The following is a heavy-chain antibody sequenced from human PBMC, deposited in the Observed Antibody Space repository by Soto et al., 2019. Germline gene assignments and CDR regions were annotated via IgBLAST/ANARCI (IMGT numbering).Heavy chain of an antibody. D-gene: IGHD1-26*01. CDR3: ARERYSGSYTYYFDY. V-gene: IGHV3-21*01. CDR2: ISSSSSYI. J-gene: IGHJ4*02. CDR1: GFTFSSYS. Sequence: GGSLRLSCAASGFTFSSYSMNWVRQAPGKGLEWVSSISSSSSYIYYADSVKGRFTISRDNAKNSLYLQMNSLRAEDTAVYYCARERYSGSYTYYFDYWGQGTLVTVSS.